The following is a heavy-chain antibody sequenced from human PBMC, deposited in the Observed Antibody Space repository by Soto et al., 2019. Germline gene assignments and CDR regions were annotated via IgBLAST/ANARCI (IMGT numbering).Heavy chain of an antibody. V-gene: IGHV1-46*01. CDR1: GYTFTSYY. CDR3: ARVHYDFWSGYYRYYYYGMDV. J-gene: IGHJ6*02. D-gene: IGHD3-3*01. Sequence: GASVKVSCKASGYTFTSYYMHWVRQAPGQGLEWMGIINPSGGSTSYAQKFQGRVTMTRDTSTSTVYMELSSLRSEDTAVYYCARVHYDFWSGYYRYYYYGMDVWGQGATVTVSS. CDR2: INPSGGST.